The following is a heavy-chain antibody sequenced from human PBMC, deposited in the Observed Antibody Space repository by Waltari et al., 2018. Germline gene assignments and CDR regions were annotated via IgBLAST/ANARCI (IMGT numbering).Heavy chain of an antibody. J-gene: IGHJ6*02. D-gene: IGHD1-26*01. Sequence: QVQLVQSGSEVKKPGSSVKVSCKASGGTFSSYAISWVRQAPGQGREWMGGIIAILSTANYAQEFQGRVTITTDESTSTAYMELSSLRSEDTAMYYGARRSGRYYYGMDVWGQGTTVTVSS. CDR3: ARRSGRYYYGMDV. CDR1: GGTFSSYA. V-gene: IGHV1-69*05. CDR2: IIAILSTA.